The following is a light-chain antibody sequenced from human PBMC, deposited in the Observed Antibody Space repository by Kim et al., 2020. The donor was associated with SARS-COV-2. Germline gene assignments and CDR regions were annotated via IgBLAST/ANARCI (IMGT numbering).Light chain of an antibody. CDR3: LKYNSAPRT. CDR2: AAS. V-gene: IGKV1-27*01. CDR1: QDISNS. Sequence: DFQMTQSPSSLSASVGDRVTITCRASQDISNSLAWYQQKPGEVPKLLIYAASTLQTGVPSRFSGSGSGTDFTLAINSLQPEDVATYFCLKYNSAPRTFGQGTKVDIK. J-gene: IGKJ1*01.